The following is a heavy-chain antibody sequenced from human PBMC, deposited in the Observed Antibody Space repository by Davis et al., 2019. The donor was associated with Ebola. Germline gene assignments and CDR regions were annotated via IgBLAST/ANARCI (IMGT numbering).Heavy chain of an antibody. J-gene: IGHJ4*02. CDR1: GFTVSNSY. CDR2: IYSSGST. CDR3: ARVSVIGTGGWWNDDY. D-gene: IGHD6-19*01. Sequence: PGGSLRLSCAASGFTVSNSYMTWVRQAPGKGLEWVTVIYSSGSTHYADSVKGRFTFSRDNSNNTLYLQMNSRRAEDTAVYYCARVSVIGTGGWWNDDYWGQGTLVTVSS. V-gene: IGHV3-53*01.